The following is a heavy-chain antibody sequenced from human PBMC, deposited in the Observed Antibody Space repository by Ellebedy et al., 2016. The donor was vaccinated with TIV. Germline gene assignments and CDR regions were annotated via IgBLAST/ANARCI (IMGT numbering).Heavy chain of an antibody. V-gene: IGHV4-4*02. J-gene: IGHJ4*02. CDR1: GGSISSTNW. D-gene: IGHD6-13*01. CDR3: ARGQQLVRGWVY. Sequence: SETLSLXXAVSGGSISSTNWWSWVRQPPGKGLEWIGEIYHSGSTNYNPSLKSRVTISEDKSKKQFSLKLSSVTAADTAVYYCARGQQLVRGWVYWGQGTLVTVSS. CDR2: IYHSGST.